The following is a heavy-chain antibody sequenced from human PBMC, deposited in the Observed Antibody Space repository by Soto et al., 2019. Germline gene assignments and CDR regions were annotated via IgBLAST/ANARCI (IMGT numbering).Heavy chain of an antibody. CDR1: GYTFTGYY. J-gene: IGHJ4*02. CDR2: INPNSGGT. V-gene: IGHV1-2*04. CDR3: ARGLRALPARSSWYHFHY. D-gene: IGHD6-13*01. Sequence: ASVKVSCKASGYTFTGYYMHWVRQAPGQGLEWMGWINPNSGGTNYAQKFQGWVTMTRDTSISTAYMELSRLRSDDTAVYYCARGLRALPARSSWYHFHYWGQGTLLTVFS.